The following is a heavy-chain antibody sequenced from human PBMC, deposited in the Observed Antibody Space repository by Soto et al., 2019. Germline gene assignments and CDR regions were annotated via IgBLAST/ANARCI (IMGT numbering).Heavy chain of an antibody. V-gene: IGHV3-23*01. Sequence: GGSLRLSCTASGFTFSSYPMNWIRQALGKWLEWVSSISNDGGRTDYADSVKDRFTFSRDNSKSTLYLQMNSLRAEDTAIYYCAKDGWFGDRNSFYGMDVWGQGXTVTVYS. CDR3: AKDGWFGDRNSFYGMDV. D-gene: IGHD3-10*01. J-gene: IGHJ6*02. CDR1: GFTFSSYP. CDR2: ISNDGGRT.